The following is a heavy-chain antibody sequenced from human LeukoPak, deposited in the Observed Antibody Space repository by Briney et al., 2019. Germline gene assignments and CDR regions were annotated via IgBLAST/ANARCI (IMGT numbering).Heavy chain of an antibody. Sequence: GGSVRLSCAASGYTFSGYAMSWVRQAPGKGLEWVSAISGSGGSTYYADSVKGRFTISRDNSKNTLYLQMNSLRAEDTAVYYCAKATSREYYYDSSGYYWGQGTLVTVSS. CDR1: GYTFSGYA. J-gene: IGHJ4*02. CDR2: ISGSGGST. V-gene: IGHV3-23*01. D-gene: IGHD3-22*01. CDR3: AKATSREYYYDSSGYY.